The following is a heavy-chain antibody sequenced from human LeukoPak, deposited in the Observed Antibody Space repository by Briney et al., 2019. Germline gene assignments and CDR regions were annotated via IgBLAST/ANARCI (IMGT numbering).Heavy chain of an antibody. D-gene: IGHD5-24*01. CDR2: IYYSGST. V-gene: IGHV4-59*01. J-gene: IGHJ4*02. CDR1: GGSFSGYY. CDR3: AGNTIEMATIAGVDY. Sequence: PSETLSLTCAVYGGSFSGYYWSWIRQPPGKGLEWIGYIYYSGSTNYNPSLKSRVTISVDTSKNQFSLKLSSVTAADTAVYYCAGNTIEMATIAGVDYWGQGTLVTVSS.